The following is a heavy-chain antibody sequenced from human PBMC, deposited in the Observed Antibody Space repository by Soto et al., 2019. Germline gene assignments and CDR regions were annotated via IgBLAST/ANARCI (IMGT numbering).Heavy chain of an antibody. CDR3: VRAHVGTRWGCFDN. CDR1: GFGFSSFS. D-gene: IGHD1-26*01. V-gene: IGHV3-21*01. J-gene: IGHJ4*02. CDR2: IDYRGNII. Sequence: EVRLVESGGGLVKPGGSLRLSCAASGFGFSSFSMSWVRQAPGKGLEWVSSIDYRGNIINYADSVKGRFTISLDNARNSLFLQMNSLRADDTAVYFCVRAHVGTRWGCFDNWGQGILVIVSS.